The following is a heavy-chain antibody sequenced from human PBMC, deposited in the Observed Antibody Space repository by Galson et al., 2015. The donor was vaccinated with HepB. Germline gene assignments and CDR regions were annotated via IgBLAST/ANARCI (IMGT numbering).Heavy chain of an antibody. D-gene: IGHD1-1*01. J-gene: IGHJ4*02. CDR3: ARDPAQWVQPGLDY. CDR1: GFTFSSYA. Sequence: SLRLSCAASGFTFSSYAMSWVRQAPGKGLEWVSFISGSGDNTNYADSVKGRFTVSRDNSKNTLYLQMNSLRAADTAVYYCARDPAQWVQPGLDYWGQGTLVTVSS. V-gene: IGHV3-23*01. CDR2: ISGSGDNT.